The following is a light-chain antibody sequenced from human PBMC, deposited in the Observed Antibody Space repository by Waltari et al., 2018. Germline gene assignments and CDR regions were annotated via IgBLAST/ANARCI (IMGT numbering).Light chain of an antibody. V-gene: IGKV3-15*01. CDR2: GAS. J-gene: IGKJ1*01. CDR3: QQYHNWPRT. Sequence: ETVMTQSPATLPVSPGERATLSCRASQSVSNNLAWYQEKRGQPPRLLIYGASTRVTGISARFSGSGSGTEFTLTISSLQSEDFAVYHCQQYHNWPRTFGQGTKVEIK. CDR1: QSVSNN.